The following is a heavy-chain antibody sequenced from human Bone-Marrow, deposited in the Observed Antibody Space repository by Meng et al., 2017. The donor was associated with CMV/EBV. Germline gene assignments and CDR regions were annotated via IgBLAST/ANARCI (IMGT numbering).Heavy chain of an antibody. D-gene: IGHD3-3*01. Sequence: ASVKVSCKASGYTFTGYYMHWVRQAPGQGLEWMGWINPNSGGTNYAQKFQGRVTITTDESTSTAYMELSSLRSEDTAVYYCASALYYDFWSGYGYWGQGTLVTVSS. J-gene: IGHJ4*02. V-gene: IGHV1-2*02. CDR1: GYTFTGYY. CDR2: INPNSGGT. CDR3: ASALYYDFWSGYGY.